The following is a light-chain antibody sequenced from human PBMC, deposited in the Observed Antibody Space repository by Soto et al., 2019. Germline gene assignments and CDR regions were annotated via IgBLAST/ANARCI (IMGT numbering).Light chain of an antibody. CDR3: QQRHMWPIT. Sequence: EIVLTQSPGTLSLSRGEEATLCCRGSQNVDSNYLAWYQQKPGQTPRLIIYGASGRADGIPHRFSGSGFGTDFTLTISSLEPEDSAVYYCQQRHMWPITFGQGTRLEI. CDR2: GAS. V-gene: IGKV3D-20*02. J-gene: IGKJ5*01. CDR1: QNVDSNY.